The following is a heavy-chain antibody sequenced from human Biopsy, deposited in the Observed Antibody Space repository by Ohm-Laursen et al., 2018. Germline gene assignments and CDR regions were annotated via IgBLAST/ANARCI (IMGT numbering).Heavy chain of an antibody. CDR1: GGSFTGHY. Sequence: GTLSLTCIVSGGSFTGHYWAWIRQPPGKGLEWIGHISHTGYTSYKSSLKSRVTISLDTSRKHFSLRLTSLAAADTAVYYCARGSNEYGGLYFPHWGQGTLVTVSS. CDR3: ARGSNEYGGLYFPH. V-gene: IGHV4-59*11. D-gene: IGHD4-23*01. CDR2: ISHTGYT. J-gene: IGHJ1*01.